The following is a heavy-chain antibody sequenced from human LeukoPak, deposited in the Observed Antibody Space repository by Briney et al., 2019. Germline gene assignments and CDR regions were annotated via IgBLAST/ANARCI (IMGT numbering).Heavy chain of an antibody. D-gene: IGHD6-13*01. CDR2: INPNSGGT. Sequence: ASVRVSCKASGYTFTGYYMHWVRQAPGQGLEWMGWINPNSGGTNYAQKFQGRVTMTRDTSISTAYMELSRLRSDGTAVYYCARDSHSSSWYAPSLKNWFDPWGQGTLVTVSS. V-gene: IGHV1-2*02. CDR3: ARDSHSSSWYAPSLKNWFDP. CDR1: GYTFTGYY. J-gene: IGHJ5*02.